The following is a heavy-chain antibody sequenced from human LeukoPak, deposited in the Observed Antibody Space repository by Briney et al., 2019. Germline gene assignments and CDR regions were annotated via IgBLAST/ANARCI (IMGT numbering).Heavy chain of an antibody. Sequence: PGGSLRLSCAASGFTFSSYGMHWVRQAPGKGLEWVAVISYDGSNKYYADSVKGRFTISRDNSKNTLYLQMNSLRAEDTAVYYCATPEHSSSWYGPFDYWGQGTLVTVSS. CDR3: ATPEHSSSWYGPFDY. CDR2: ISYDGSNK. D-gene: IGHD6-13*01. CDR1: GFTFSSYG. V-gene: IGHV3-30*03. J-gene: IGHJ4*02.